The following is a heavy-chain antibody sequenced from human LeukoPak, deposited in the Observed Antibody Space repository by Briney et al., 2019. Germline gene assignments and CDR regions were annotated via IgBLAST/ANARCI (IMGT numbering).Heavy chain of an antibody. CDR2: INRGGHT. J-gene: IGHJ4*02. V-gene: IGHV4-39*01. CDR3: AGQRAWFGEWAFDY. CDR1: SGSITAIDNHY. D-gene: IGHD3-10*01. Sequence: PSETLSLTCSMSSGSITAIDNHYWGWIRQPPGKGLEWIGSINRGGHTYYNPPLESRFTISVDTSKNQFSLMVTSVTAADTAVYYCAGQRAWFGEWAFDYWGTGTLVTVSS.